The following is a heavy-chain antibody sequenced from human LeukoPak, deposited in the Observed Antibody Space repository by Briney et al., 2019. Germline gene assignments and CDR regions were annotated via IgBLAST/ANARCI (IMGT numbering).Heavy chain of an antibody. CDR2: INRGGST. J-gene: IGHJ4*02. D-gene: IGHD4-17*01. CDR1: GGSFSVYY. V-gene: IGHV4-34*01. Sequence: SETLSLTCAVYGGSFSVYYWSWIRQPPGKGLEWIGEINRGGSTNHSPSLKSRVAISLDTSKNQVSLKLSSVTAADTAMYYCGLSTTKATTWTIDYWGQGTLVTVSS. CDR3: GLSTTKATTWTIDY.